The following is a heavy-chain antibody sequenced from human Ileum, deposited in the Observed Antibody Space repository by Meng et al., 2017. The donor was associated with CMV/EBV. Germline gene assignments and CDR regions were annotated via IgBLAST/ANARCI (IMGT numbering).Heavy chain of an antibody. J-gene: IGHJ6*02. D-gene: IGHD3-10*01. CDR3: VRDVRPGGADV. V-gene: IGHV3-9*01. CDR2: FYGNGARK. CDR1: GFTFLDYA. Sequence: SLKISCAASGFTFLDYATHWIRQVPGKGLEWVSGFYGNGARKDYADSVKGRFTISRDNAKDSLYLQMNGLRAEDTGVYYCVRDVRPGGADVWGQGTTVTVSS.